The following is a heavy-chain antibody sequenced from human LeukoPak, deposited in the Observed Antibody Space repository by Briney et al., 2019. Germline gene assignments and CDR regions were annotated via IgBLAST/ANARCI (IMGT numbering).Heavy chain of an antibody. CDR2: IYSGGST. Sequence: GGSMRLSCAASGFTVSSNYMSWVRQAPGKGREWVSVIYSGGSTYYADSVKGRFTISRDNYKNTLYLHWATERNEDTLLNYCARRKSQSGSLDFWGQGTMVTVSS. V-gene: IGHV3-66*02. CDR1: GFTVSSNY. CDR3: ARRKSQSGSLDF. J-gene: IGHJ3*01. D-gene: IGHD3-10*01.